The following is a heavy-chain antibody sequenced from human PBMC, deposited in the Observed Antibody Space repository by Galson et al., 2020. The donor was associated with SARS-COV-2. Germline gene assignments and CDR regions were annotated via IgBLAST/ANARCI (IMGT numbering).Heavy chain of an antibody. D-gene: IGHD3-3*01. CDR1: GGSISSYY. V-gene: IGHV4-59*01. Sequence: SETLSLTCTVSGGSISSYYWSWIRQPPGKGLEWIGYIYYSGSTNYNPSLKSRVTISVDTSKNQFSLKLSSVTAADTAVYYCARGKDTIFGVVIIPGWFGPWGQGTLVTGSS. CDR2: IYYSGST. J-gene: IGHJ5*02. CDR3: ARGKDTIFGVVIIPGWFGP.